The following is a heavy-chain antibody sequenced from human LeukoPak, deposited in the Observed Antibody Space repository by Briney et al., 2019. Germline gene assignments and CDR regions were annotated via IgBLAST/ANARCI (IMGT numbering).Heavy chain of an antibody. CDR1: GFTFSSYE. J-gene: IGHJ4*02. Sequence: GGSLRLSCAASGFTFSSYEMNWVRQAPGKGLEWVSYISTRGNTVYYADSVKGRFTISRDNAKNSLYLQMNSLRAEDTAVYYCARDLKTYYYDSSGYYPFYWGQGTLVTVSS. V-gene: IGHV3-48*03. CDR2: ISTRGNTV. D-gene: IGHD3-22*01. CDR3: ARDLKTYYYDSSGYYPFY.